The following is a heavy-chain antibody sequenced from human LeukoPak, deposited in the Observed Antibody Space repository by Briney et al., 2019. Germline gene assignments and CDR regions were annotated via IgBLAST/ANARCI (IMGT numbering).Heavy chain of an antibody. CDR3: PSCFYFDY. CDR1: GGSISISSYY. CDR2: IYYSGRT. D-gene: IGHD2-2*01. Sequence: PSETLSLTCTVSGGSISISSYYWGWIRQSPGKGLEWIGSIYYSGRTFYNPSLQSRVIISVDSSQNQFSLDLRPVTAADTAVYCDPSCFYFDYWGQGSLVTVSS. J-gene: IGHJ4*02. V-gene: IGHV4-39*01.